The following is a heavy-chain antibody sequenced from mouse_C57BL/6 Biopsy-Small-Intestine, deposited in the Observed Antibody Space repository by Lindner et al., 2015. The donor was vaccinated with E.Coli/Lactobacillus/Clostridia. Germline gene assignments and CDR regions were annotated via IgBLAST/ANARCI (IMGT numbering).Heavy chain of an antibody. J-gene: IGHJ2*01. Sequence: VQLQESGPGLAKPSQTLSLTCSVTGYSITSDYWNWIRKFPGNKLEFMGYISYSGSTYYNPSLKSRISITRDTSRNQYYLQLNSVTTEDTATYYCVKLRYSNEGFDNWGQGTTLTVSS. D-gene: IGHD2-5*01. CDR2: ISYSGST. CDR3: VKLRYSNEGFDN. CDR1: GYSITSDY. V-gene: IGHV3-8*01.